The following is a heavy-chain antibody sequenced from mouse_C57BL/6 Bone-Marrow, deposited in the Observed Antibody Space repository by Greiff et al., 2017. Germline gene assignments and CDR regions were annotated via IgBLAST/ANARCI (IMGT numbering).Heavy chain of an antibody. Sequence: QVQLKQSGPGLVQPSQSLSITCTVSGFSLTSYGVHWVRQSPGKGLEWLGVIWSGGSTDYNAAFISRLSISKDNAKSQVFFKMNSLHADDTAIYYCAKTLFAYWGQGTLVTVSA. CDR2: IWSGGST. CDR3: AKTLFAY. V-gene: IGHV2-2*01. J-gene: IGHJ3*01. CDR1: GFSLTSYG.